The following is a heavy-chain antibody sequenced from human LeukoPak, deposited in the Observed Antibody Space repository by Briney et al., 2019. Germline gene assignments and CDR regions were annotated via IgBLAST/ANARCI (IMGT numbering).Heavy chain of an antibody. CDR1: GFTFSSYW. CDR3: ARERDLVMTTVTPFDY. D-gene: IGHD4-17*01. CDR2: IKQDGSGK. J-gene: IGHJ4*02. Sequence: GGTLRLSCAASGFTFSSYWMSWVRQAPGKGLEGVANIKQDGSGKYYVDSVKGRFTISRDNAKNSLYLQTNSLRAEDTAVYYCARERDLVMTTVTPFDYWGQGTLVTVSS. V-gene: IGHV3-7*01.